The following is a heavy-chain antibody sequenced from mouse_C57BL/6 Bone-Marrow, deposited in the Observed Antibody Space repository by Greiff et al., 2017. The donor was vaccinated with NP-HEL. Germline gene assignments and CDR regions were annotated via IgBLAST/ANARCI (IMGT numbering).Heavy chain of an antibody. CDR3: ARAFYHY. CDR2: ISDGGSYT. CDR1: GFTFSSYA. V-gene: IGHV5-4*01. D-gene: IGHD2-1*01. J-gene: IGHJ4*01. Sequence: VESGGGLVKPGGSLKLSCAASGFTFSSYAMSWVRQTPEKRLEWVATISDGGSYTYYPDNVKGRFTISRDNAKNNRYLQMSHLKSEDTAMYYCARAFYHYWGQGTSVTVSS.